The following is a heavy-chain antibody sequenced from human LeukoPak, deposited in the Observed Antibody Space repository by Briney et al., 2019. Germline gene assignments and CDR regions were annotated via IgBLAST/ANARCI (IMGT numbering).Heavy chain of an antibody. J-gene: IGHJ4*02. CDR3: ARKYSSGWYGIDY. CDR2: INPNSGGT. Sequence: ASVKVSCKASGYTFTGYYMHWVRQAPGQGLEWMGWINPNSGGTSYAQKFQGRVTMTRDTSISTAYMELSRLRSDDTAVYYCARKYSSGWYGIDYWGQGTLVTVS. CDR1: GYTFTGYY. D-gene: IGHD6-19*01. V-gene: IGHV1-2*02.